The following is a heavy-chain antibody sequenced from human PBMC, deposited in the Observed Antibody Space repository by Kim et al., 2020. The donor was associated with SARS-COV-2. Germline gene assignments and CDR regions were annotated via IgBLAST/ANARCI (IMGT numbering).Heavy chain of an antibody. Sequence: SVKVSCKASGGTFSSYAISWVRQAPGQGLEWMGGIIPIFGTANYAQKFQGRVTITADESTSTAYMELSSLRSEDTAVYYCARVVAAAAYYFDYWGQGTLVTVSS. J-gene: IGHJ4*02. CDR2: IIPIFGTA. V-gene: IGHV1-69*13. CDR3: ARVVAAAAYYFDY. CDR1: GGTFSSYA. D-gene: IGHD6-13*01.